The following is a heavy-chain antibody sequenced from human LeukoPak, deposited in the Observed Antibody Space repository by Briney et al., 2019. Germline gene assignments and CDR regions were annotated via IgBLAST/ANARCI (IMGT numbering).Heavy chain of an antibody. V-gene: IGHV3-7*01. CDR3: VREGFYFFDF. CDR2: IKQDGSEI. J-gene: IGHJ4*01. CDR1: GFTFTNNF. Sequence: GGSLRLSCAASGFTFTNNFMSWVRQVPGKGLEWVANIKQDGSEITYADSVRGRFTIFRDNAKDSVYLQMNSLRAEDSATYYCVREGFYFFDFWGQGTLVTVSS.